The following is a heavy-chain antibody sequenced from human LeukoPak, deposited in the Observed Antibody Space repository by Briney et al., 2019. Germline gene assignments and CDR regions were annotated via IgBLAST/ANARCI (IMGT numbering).Heavy chain of an antibody. D-gene: IGHD1-1*01. V-gene: IGHV3-53*01. CDR1: GFTVSSNY. CDR2: IYSGGST. CDR3: ARGGARGPSTGYYMDV. Sequence: AGSLRLSCAASGFTVSSNYMSWVRQAPGKGLEWVSVIYSGGSTYYADSVKGRFTISRDNSKNTLYLQMNSLTVEDTAVYYCARGGARGPSTGYYMDVWGQRDHGHRLL. J-gene: IGHJ6*03.